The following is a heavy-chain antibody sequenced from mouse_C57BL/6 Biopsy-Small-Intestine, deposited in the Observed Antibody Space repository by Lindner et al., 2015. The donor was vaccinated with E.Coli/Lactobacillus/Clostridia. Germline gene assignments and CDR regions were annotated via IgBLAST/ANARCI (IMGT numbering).Heavy chain of an antibody. CDR3: AVYYSNYVFAY. Sequence: VQLQESGLELVKPGASVRMSCKASGYTFTNYVINWVKQKPGQGLEWVGYINPYNDGTKYNEKFKGKATLTSDKSASTAYMELSSLTSEDSAVYYCAVYYSNYVFAYWGQGTLVTVSA. CDR2: INPYNDGT. V-gene: IGHV1-14*01. CDR1: GYTFTNYV. D-gene: IGHD2-5*01. J-gene: IGHJ3*01.